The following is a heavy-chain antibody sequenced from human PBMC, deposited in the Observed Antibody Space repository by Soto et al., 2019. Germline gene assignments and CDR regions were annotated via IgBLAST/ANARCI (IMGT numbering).Heavy chain of an antibody. V-gene: IGHV3-21*01. Sequence: EVQLVESGGGLVKPGGSLRLSCAASGFTFSSYSMNWVRQAPGKGLEWVSSISSRSSYLYYADSLTGRFTISRDNAKNSLYLQMHSLRAEDTAVYYCARDIYCSSSSCYFSCMDVWGQVTTVTVS. CDR3: ARDIYCSSSSCYFSCMDV. D-gene: IGHD2-2*01. J-gene: IGHJ6*02. CDR2: ISSRSSYL. CDR1: GFTFSSYS.